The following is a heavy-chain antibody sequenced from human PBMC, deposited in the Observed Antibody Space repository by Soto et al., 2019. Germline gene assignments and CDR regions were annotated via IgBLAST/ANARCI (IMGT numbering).Heavy chain of an antibody. CDR2: IDPSDSYT. D-gene: IGHD3-3*01. J-gene: IGHJ6*02. Sequence: PGESLKISCKGSGYSFTSYWISWVRQMPGKGLEWMGRIDPSDSYTNYSPSFQGHVTISADKSISTAYLQWSSLKASDTAMYYCARLPRIKIFGVAPYGMDVWGQGTTVTVSS. V-gene: IGHV5-10-1*01. CDR3: ARLPRIKIFGVAPYGMDV. CDR1: GYSFTSYW.